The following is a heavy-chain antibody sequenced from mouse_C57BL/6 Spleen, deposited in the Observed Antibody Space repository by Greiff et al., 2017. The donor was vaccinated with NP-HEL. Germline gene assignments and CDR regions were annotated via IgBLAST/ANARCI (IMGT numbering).Heavy chain of an antibody. CDR1: GFTFTDYY. CDR3: ARYWDYDGWFAY. CDR2: IRNKANGYTT. J-gene: IGHJ3*01. V-gene: IGHV7-3*01. Sequence: EVMLVESGGGLVQPGGSLSLSCAASGFTFTDYYMSWVRQPPGKALEWLGFIRNKANGYTTEYSASVKGRFTISRDNSQSILYLQMNALRAEDSATYYCARYWDYDGWFAYWGQGTLVTVSA. D-gene: IGHD2-4*01.